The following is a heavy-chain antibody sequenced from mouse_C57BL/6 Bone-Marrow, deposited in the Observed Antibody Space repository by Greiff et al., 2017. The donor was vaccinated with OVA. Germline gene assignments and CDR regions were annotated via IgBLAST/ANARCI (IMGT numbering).Heavy chain of an antibody. CDR3: ATPLIYYDYDGYAMDY. V-gene: IGHV1-82*01. CDR2: IYPGDGDT. Sequence: VQLQQSGPELVKPGASVKISCKASGYAFSSSWMNWVKQRPGKGLEWIGRIYPGDGDTNYNGKFKGKATLTADKSSSTAYMQLNSLTSEDSAVYFCATPLIYYDYDGYAMDYWGQGTSVTVSS. CDR1: GYAFSSSW. J-gene: IGHJ4*01. D-gene: IGHD2-4*01.